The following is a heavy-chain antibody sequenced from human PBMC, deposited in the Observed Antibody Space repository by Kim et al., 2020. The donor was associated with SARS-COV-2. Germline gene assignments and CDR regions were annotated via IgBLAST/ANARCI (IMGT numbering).Heavy chain of an antibody. Sequence: GSLRLSCTASGFTFGDYAMSWVRQAPGKGLEWVGFIRSKAYGGTTEYAASVKGRFTISRDDSKSIAYLQMNSLKTEDTAVYYCTRERDYGDWDYWGQGTLVTVSS. V-gene: IGHV3-49*04. CDR3: TRERDYGDWDY. J-gene: IGHJ4*02. CDR1: GFTFGDYA. D-gene: IGHD4-17*01. CDR2: IRSKAYGGTT.